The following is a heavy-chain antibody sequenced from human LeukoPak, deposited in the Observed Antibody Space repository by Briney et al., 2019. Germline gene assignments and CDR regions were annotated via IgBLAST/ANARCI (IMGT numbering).Heavy chain of an antibody. CDR1: GFPFSSYG. V-gene: IGHV3-23*01. CDR3: AKRGIAAANWYFDL. CDR2: ISGSGGST. J-gene: IGHJ2*01. Sequence: GSLRLSCVASGFPFSSYGMSWVRQAPGKGLEWVSVISGSGGSTYYADSVKGRFTISRDNSKNTLYLQMNSLRVEDTAVYYCAKRGIAAANWYFDLWGRGTLVTVSS. D-gene: IGHD6-13*01.